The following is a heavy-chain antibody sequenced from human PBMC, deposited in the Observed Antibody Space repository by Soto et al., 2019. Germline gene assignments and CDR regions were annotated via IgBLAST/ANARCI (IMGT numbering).Heavy chain of an antibody. CDR1: GFTFSSYG. V-gene: IGHV3-7*03. CDR3: AREVASSGWSDFDY. CDR2: IRQDGSGK. J-gene: IGHJ4*02. Sequence: GGSLRLSCAASGFTFSSYGMSWVRQAPGKGLEWVATIRQDGSGKYYVDSVKGRFTISRDNAKNALYLQMNSLRAEDTAVYYCAREVASSGWSDFDYWGQGTLVTVSS. D-gene: IGHD6-13*01.